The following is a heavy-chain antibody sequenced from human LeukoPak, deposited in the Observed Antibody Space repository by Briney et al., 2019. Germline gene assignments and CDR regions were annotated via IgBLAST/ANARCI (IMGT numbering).Heavy chain of an antibody. Sequence: WKTLSLTCRVTGGSANSYYWSGIRQSGGKGLEWIGRIYSSGSTVYNPSLNSRLTMSIDTSKNQFSLTLKSVTATDTAVYYCARVKASSTSWTFDQWGQGALVTVSS. CDR3: ARVKASSTSWTFDQ. V-gene: IGHV4-4*07. J-gene: IGHJ4*02. CDR2: IYSSGST. D-gene: IGHD2-2*01. CDR1: GGSANSYY.